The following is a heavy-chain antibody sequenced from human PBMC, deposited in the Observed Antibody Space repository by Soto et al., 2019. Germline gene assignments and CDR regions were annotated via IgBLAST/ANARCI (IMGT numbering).Heavy chain of an antibody. D-gene: IGHD3-10*01. CDR1: GGSIGNSY. V-gene: IGHV4-59*08. J-gene: IGHJ4*02. CDR2: IYYSGSS. Sequence: PSETLSLTCTVSGGSIGNSYWSWIRQSPGKGLEWIGYIYYSGSSNYNTSLKSRVSISVDTSKDQFSLKLISVTAADTAVYYCARHFVAVVIKGWGYWGQGKLVTVSS. CDR3: ARHFVAVVIKGWGY.